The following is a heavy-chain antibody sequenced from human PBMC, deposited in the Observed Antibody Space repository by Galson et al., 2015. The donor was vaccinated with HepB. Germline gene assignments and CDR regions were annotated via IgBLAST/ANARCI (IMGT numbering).Heavy chain of an antibody. Sequence: SVKVSCKASGSTFTSYGISWVRQAPGQGLEWMGWISAYNGNTNYAQKLQGRVTMTTDTSTSTAYMELRSLRSDDTAVYYCARDRGYSNYGNYFDYWGQGTLVTVSS. D-gene: IGHD4-11*01. CDR2: ISAYNGNT. J-gene: IGHJ4*02. CDR3: ARDRGYSNYGNYFDY. V-gene: IGHV1-18*01. CDR1: GSTFTSYG.